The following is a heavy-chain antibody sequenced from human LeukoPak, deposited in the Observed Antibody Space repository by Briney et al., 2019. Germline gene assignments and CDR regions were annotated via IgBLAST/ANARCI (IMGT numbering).Heavy chain of an antibody. D-gene: IGHD2-15*01. Sequence: ASVKVSCKASGYTFTSYDINWVRQAPGQGLEWMGRINPNSGGTNYAQKFQGRVTMTRDTSISTAYMELSRLRSGDTAVYYCARDQGYCSGGSCTPLAYFQHWGQGTLVTVSS. V-gene: IGHV1-2*06. CDR1: GYTFTSYD. CDR3: ARDQGYCSGGSCTPLAYFQH. J-gene: IGHJ1*01. CDR2: INPNSGGT.